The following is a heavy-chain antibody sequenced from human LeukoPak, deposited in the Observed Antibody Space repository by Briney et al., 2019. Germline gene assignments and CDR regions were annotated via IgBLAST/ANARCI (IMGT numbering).Heavy chain of an antibody. CDR3: ATGDILTGCFDY. CDR1: GGTFSSYA. J-gene: IGHJ4*02. V-gene: IGHV1-69*05. Sequence: GASVKVSCKASGGTFSSYAISWVRQAPGQGLEWMGGIIPIFGTANYAQKFQGRVTITTDESTSTAYMELSSLRSEDTAVYYCATGDILTGCFDYWGQGTLVTVSS. D-gene: IGHD3-9*01. CDR2: IIPIFGTA.